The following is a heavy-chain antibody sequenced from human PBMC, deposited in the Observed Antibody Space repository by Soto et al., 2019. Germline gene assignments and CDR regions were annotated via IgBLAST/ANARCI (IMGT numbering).Heavy chain of an antibody. Sequence: QVQLVESGGGVVQPGRSLRLSCAASGFTFSSYGMHWVRQAPGKGLEWVAVIWYDGSNKYYADSVKGRFTISRDNSKNTLYLQMNSLRAEDTAVYYCASPVEMATMSGFDYWGQGTLVTVSS. D-gene: IGHD5-12*01. J-gene: IGHJ4*02. CDR2: IWYDGSNK. V-gene: IGHV3-33*01. CDR3: ASPVEMATMSGFDY. CDR1: GFTFSSYG.